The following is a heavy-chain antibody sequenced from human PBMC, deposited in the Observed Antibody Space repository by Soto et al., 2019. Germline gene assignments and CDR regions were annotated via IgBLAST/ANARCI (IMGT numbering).Heavy chain of an antibody. CDR3: ARIGAVEF. J-gene: IGHJ4*02. D-gene: IGHD3-16*01. Sequence: EVQLVESGGGLVQPGGSLILSCGASGFTFSDYGMLWVRQAPGKGLEWVSYISGSGSPIFYADSVKGRFTISRDNAKNSLFLEMNSLREDDTAVYYCARIGAVEFWGQGTLVNVSS. V-gene: IGHV3-48*02. CDR2: ISGSGSPI. CDR1: GFTFSDYG.